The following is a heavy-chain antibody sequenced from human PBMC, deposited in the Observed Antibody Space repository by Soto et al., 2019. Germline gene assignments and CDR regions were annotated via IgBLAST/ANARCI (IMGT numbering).Heavy chain of an antibody. CDR1: GGTFSSYA. J-gene: IGHJ6*02. Sequence: QVQLVQSGAEVKKPGSSVKVSCKASGGTFSSYAISWVRQAPGQGLEWMGGIIPIFGTANYAQKFQGRVTSAADGSTSTAYMVLRSLRSEDTAVYYCARDKRRVVVVVAATPDYYYYGMDVWGQGTTVTVSS. V-gene: IGHV1-69*12. CDR2: IIPIFGTA. CDR3: ARDKRRVVVVVAATPDYYYYGMDV. D-gene: IGHD2-15*01.